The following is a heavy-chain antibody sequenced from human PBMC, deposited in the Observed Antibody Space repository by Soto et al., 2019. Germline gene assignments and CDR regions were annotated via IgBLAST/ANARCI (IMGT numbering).Heavy chain of an antibody. CDR3: AKDMWELQAAEYFQH. D-gene: IGHD1-26*01. J-gene: IGHJ1*01. CDR1: GFTFSSYG. CDR2: ISYDGSNK. V-gene: IGHV3-30*18. Sequence: QVQLVESGGGVVQPGRSLRLSCAASGFTFSSYGMHWVRQAPGKGLEWVAVISYDGSNKYYADSVKGRFTISRDNSKNTLYLQMNSLRAEDTAVYYCAKDMWELQAAEYFQHWGQGTLVTVSS.